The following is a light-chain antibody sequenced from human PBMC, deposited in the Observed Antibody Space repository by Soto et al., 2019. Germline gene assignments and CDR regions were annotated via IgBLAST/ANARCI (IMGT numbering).Light chain of an antibody. V-gene: IGKV1-9*01. Sequence: IQLTQSPSSLSASVGDGVTITCRASQGISNYLAWYQQKPGEAPKLLIYAASTLQSGVPSRFSGSGSGTDFTLTIGSLQPEDFATYYCQHANRYPPYTFGQGTKVDIK. CDR3: QHANRYPPYT. J-gene: IGKJ2*01. CDR1: QGISNY. CDR2: AAS.